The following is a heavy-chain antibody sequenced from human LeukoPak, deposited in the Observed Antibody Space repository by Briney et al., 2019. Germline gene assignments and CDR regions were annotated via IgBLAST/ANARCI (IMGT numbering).Heavy chain of an antibody. CDR2: INSDGSWT. CDR3: AKDFAGDRDY. Sequence: GGSLRLSCAASGNYWMHWVRQAPGKGLVWVSHINSDGSWTSYADSVKGRFTISKDNAKNTVYLQMNSLRAEDTAVYYCAKDFAGDRDYWGQGTLVTVSS. J-gene: IGHJ4*02. D-gene: IGHD4-17*01. CDR1: GNYW. V-gene: IGHV3-74*01.